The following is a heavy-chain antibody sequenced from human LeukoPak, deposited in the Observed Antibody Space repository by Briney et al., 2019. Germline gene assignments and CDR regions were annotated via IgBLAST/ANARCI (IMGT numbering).Heavy chain of an antibody. D-gene: IGHD6-25*01. Sequence: SSETLSLTCTVSGGSISSSSYYWGWIRQPPGKGLEWIGSIYYSGSTYYNPSLKSRLTISVDTSKNQFSLKLSSVTAADTAVYYCARSIAAVVSGWFDPWGQGTLVTVSS. CDR3: ARSIAAVVSGWFDP. CDR1: GGSISSSSYY. CDR2: IYYSGST. J-gene: IGHJ5*02. V-gene: IGHV4-39*07.